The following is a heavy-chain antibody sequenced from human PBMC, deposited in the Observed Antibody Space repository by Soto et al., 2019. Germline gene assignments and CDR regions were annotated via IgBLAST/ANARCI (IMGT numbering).Heavy chain of an antibody. Sequence: QVQLVKSGGGVVQPGRSLRLSCAASGFTFSSYGMHWVRQAPGKGLEWVAVISYDGSNKYYADSVKGRFTISRDNSKNTLYLQMNSLRAEDTAVYYCAKATYYYGSGSYGYFDYWGQGTLVTVSS. CDR1: GFTFSSYG. CDR2: ISYDGSNK. D-gene: IGHD3-10*01. J-gene: IGHJ4*02. CDR3: AKATYYYGSGSYGYFDY. V-gene: IGHV3-30*18.